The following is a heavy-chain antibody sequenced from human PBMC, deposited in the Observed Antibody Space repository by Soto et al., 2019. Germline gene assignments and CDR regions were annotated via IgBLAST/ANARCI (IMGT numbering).Heavy chain of an antibody. D-gene: IGHD3-10*01. CDR1: GGSLNDYY. Sequence: PSETLSLTCAVSGGSLNDYYWSWIRQPAGKGLEWIGRIYTSGSTNYNPSLKSRVTMSVDTSKSQFSLKLSSVTAADTAVYYCARSNYRSGSYGYGLDVWGQGTTVTVSS. CDR2: IYTSGST. J-gene: IGHJ6*02. CDR3: ARSNYRSGSYGYGLDV. V-gene: IGHV4-4*07.